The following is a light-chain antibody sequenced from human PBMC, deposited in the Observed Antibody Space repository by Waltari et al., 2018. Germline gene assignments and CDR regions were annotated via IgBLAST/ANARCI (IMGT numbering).Light chain of an antibody. CDR2: YAN. Sequence: DFQMSQSPSSLSAYVGDRVSINFLASQGISSYLNWYQQETGKAPKLLIYYANSLPSGVPSRFRGSGSGTEFTLTISSLQPEDFATYYCQQGNSYPWTFGQGTKVEIK. CDR3: QQGNSYPWT. CDR1: QGISSY. V-gene: IGKV1-17*01. J-gene: IGKJ1*01.